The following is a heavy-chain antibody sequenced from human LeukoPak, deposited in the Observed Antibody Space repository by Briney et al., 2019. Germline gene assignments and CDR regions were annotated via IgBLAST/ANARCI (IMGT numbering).Heavy chain of an antibody. CDR1: GFTFSTYG. D-gene: IGHD3-10*01. CDR3: AKGHYGSGSYFDY. V-gene: IGHV3-33*06. Sequence: PGRSLRLSCAASGFTFSTYGMHWVRQAPGKGLEWVAVIWYDGSNKFYADSVKGRFTISRDNSKNTLYLQMNSLRAEDTAVYYRAKGHYGSGSYFDYWGQGTLVTVSS. CDR2: IWYDGSNK. J-gene: IGHJ4*02.